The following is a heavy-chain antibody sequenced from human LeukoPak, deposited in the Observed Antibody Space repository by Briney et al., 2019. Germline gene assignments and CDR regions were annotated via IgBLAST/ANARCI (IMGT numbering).Heavy chain of an antibody. CDR3: ARVGASYYYGSGSSLWYYYYYMDV. CDR1: GFTFSSCG. CDR2: LSDSGGST. J-gene: IGHJ6*03. Sequence: GGSLRLSCAASGFTFSSCGMSWVRQAPGKGLEWVSALSDSGGSTFYADSVKGRFTISRDNSKNTLYLQMNSLRAEDTAVYYCARVGASYYYGSGSSLWYYYYYMDVWGKGTTVTISS. V-gene: IGHV3-23*01. D-gene: IGHD3-10*01.